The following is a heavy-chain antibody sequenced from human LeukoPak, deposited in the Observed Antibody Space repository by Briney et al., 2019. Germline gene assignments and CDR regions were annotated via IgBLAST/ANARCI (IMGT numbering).Heavy chain of an antibody. V-gene: IGHV4-34*01. CDR2: INHSGST. D-gene: IGHD3-3*01. Sequence: SETLSLTCAVYGGSFSGYYWSWIRQPPGKGLEWIGEINHSGSTNYNPSLKCRVTISVDTSKNQFSLKLSSVTAADTAVYYCARAENYDFWSGYYNHRPNNWFDPWGQGTLVTVSS. CDR3: ARAENYDFWSGYYNHRPNNWFDP. J-gene: IGHJ5*02. CDR1: GGSFSGYY.